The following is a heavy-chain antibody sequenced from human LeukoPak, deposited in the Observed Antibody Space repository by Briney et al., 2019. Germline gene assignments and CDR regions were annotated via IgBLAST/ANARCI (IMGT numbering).Heavy chain of an antibody. J-gene: IGHJ4*02. V-gene: IGHV3-74*01. CDR1: GLTLSNYW. D-gene: IGHD3-22*01. CDR3: ATSGYYFSNFDY. Sequence: GGSLTLSYAASGLTLSNYWMHWVRPAPGRGLVWVSRINSDGTTTIYADSVRGRFTISRDNAKNTLYLQMNSLRAEDTAVYYCATSGYYFSNFDYWGQGILVTVSS. CDR2: INSDGTTT.